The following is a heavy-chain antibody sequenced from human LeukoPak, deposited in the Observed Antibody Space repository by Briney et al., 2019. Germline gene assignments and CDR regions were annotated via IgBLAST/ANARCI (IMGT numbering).Heavy chain of an antibody. CDR1: GFSFSSYS. Sequence: QPGGSLRLSCAASGFSFSSYSMNWVRQAPGKGLEWVSYIRSSSSTIYYADSVKGRFTISRDNAKNSLYLQMNSLRAEDTAVYYCARDMTGYSDYWGQGTLVTVSS. J-gene: IGHJ4*02. CDR3: ARDMTGYSDY. D-gene: IGHD3-9*01. V-gene: IGHV3-48*01. CDR2: IRSSSSTI.